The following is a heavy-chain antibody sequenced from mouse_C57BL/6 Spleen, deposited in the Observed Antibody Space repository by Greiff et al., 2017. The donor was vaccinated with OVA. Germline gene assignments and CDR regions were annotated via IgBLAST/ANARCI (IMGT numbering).Heavy chain of an antibody. CDR3: ARSIRYSAWFAY. CDR1: GYTFTSYW. CDR2: IHPNSGST. V-gene: IGHV1-64*01. Sequence: QVQLQQPGAELVKPGASVKLSCKASGYTFTSYWMHWVKQRPGQGLEWIGMIHPNSGSTNYNEKFKSKATLTVDKSSSTASMQLSSLTSEDSAVYYCARSIRYSAWFAYWGQGTLVTVSA. J-gene: IGHJ3*01. D-gene: IGHD3-1*01.